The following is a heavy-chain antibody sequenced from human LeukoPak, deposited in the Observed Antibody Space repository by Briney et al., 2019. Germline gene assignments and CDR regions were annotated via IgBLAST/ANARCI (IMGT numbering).Heavy chain of an antibody. D-gene: IGHD4-23*01. J-gene: IGHJ4*02. CDR3: ARVGVDYSGNIIKYYFDY. CDR1: GGSISSYC. Sequence: PSETLSLTCTVSGGSISSYCWSWIRQPPGKGLEWIGYVYYSGTTNYNPSLKSRVIISVDTSKNQFSLKLSPVIAADTAVYYCARVGVDYSGNIIKYYFDYWGQGTLVTVSS. CDR2: VYYSGTT. V-gene: IGHV4-59*01.